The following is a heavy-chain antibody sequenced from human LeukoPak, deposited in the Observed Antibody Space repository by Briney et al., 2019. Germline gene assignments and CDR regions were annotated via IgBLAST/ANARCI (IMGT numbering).Heavy chain of an antibody. D-gene: IGHD3-10*01. J-gene: IGHJ5*02. CDR2: VYFSGST. CDR1: GGSISSYY. V-gene: IGHV4-59*12. Sequence: PSETLSLTCTVSGGSISSYYWSWIRQPPGKGLEWIGYVYFSGSTNYDPSLKSRVTISLDPSKNQFSLKLSSVTAADTAVYYCAREVYYGSGSYYNWFDPWGQGTLVTVSS. CDR3: AREVYYGSGSYYNWFDP.